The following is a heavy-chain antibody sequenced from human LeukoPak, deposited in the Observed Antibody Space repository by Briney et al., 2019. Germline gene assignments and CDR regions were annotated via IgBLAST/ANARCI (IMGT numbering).Heavy chain of an antibody. CDR2: INPNSGGT. CDR3: ARGGELAANWFDP. V-gene: IGHV1-2*02. D-gene: IGHD1-26*01. CDR1: GYTFTGYY. J-gene: IGHJ5*02. Sequence: ASVEVSCKASGYTFTGYYMHWVRQAPGQGLEWMGWINPNSGGTNYAQKFQGRVTMTRDTSISTAYMELSRLRSDDTAVYYCARGGELAANWFDPWGQGTLVTVSS.